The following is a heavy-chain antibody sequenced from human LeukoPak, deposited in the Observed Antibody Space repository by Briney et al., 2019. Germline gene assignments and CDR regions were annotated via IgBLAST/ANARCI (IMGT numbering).Heavy chain of an antibody. CDR3: ARICLWFGEWPCYMDV. D-gene: IGHD3-10*01. CDR1: GFTVSSNY. V-gene: IGHV3-48*03. J-gene: IGHJ6*03. CDR2: ISSSGSAI. Sequence: PGGSLRLSCAASGFTVSSNYMNWVRQAPGKGLEWVSYISSSGSAIYYADSVKGRFTISRDNAKNSLYLQMNSLRAEDTAVYYCARICLWFGEWPCYMDVWGKGTTVTISS.